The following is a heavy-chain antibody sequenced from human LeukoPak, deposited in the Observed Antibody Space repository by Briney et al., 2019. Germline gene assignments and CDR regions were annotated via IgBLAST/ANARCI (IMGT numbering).Heavy chain of an antibody. V-gene: IGHV5-51*01. J-gene: IGHJ3*02. D-gene: IGHD3-10*01. CDR1: GYSFTSYW. CDR3: ARSIYYYGSGSPDAFDI. Sequence: GESLKISCKGSGYSFTSYWIGWVRQMPGKGLEWMGIIYPGDSDTRYSPSFQGQVTISADKSISTAYLQWSSLKASDTAMYYCARSIYYYGSGSPDAFDIWGQGTMVTVSS. CDR2: IYPGDSDT.